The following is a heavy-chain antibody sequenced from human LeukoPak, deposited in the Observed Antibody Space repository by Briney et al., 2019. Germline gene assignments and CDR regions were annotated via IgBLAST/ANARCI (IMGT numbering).Heavy chain of an antibody. Sequence: PSETLSLTCTVSGGSISSYYWSWIRQPPGKGLEWIGYIYYSGSTNYNPSLKSRVTISVDTSKNQFSLKLRSVTATDTAVYHCATSPGADYGGDHWFDPWGQGTLVTVSS. CDR1: GGSISSYY. CDR2: IYYSGST. D-gene: IGHD4-23*01. V-gene: IGHV4-59*08. J-gene: IGHJ5*02. CDR3: ATSPGADYGGDHWFDP.